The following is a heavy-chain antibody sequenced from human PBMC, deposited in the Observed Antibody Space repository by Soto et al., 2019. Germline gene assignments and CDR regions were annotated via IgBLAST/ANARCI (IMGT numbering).Heavy chain of an antibody. Sequence: GGSLRLSCVASGFPFRTYHIYWARELAGKGLEWISGIGTLADTFYADSVKDRFIISRDNARNSLYLQMNRLRPDDTGVYFCVRGRSNYFFSSPPPRFDPCGQGTLVTVS. CDR3: VRGRSNYFFSSPPPRFDP. J-gene: IGHJ5*02. D-gene: IGHD3-3*01. V-gene: IGHV3-13*01. CDR2: IGTLADT. CDR1: GFPFRTYH.